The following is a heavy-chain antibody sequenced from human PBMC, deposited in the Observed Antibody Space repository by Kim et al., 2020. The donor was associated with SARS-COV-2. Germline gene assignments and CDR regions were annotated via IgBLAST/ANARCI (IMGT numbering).Heavy chain of an antibody. CDR1: GGTFSSYA. CDR3: ARLFRRREVRGGAAYPDY. CDR2: IIPIFGTA. J-gene: IGHJ4*02. V-gene: IGHV1-69*13. D-gene: IGHD3-10*01. Sequence: SVKVSCKASGGTFSSYAISWVRQAPGQGLEWMGGIIPIFGTANYAQKFQGRVTITADESTSTAYMELSSLRSEDTAVYYCARLFRRREVRGGAAYPDYWGQGTLVTVSS.